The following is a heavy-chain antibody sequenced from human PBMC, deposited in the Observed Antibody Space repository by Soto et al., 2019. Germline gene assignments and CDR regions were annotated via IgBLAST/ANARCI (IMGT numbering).Heavy chain of an antibody. Sequence: GASVKVSCKASGGTFSSYAISWVRQAPGQGLEWMGGIIPIFGTANYAQKFQGRVTITADESTSTAYMELSSLRSEDTAVYYCARDPWSYGSGSYTDYWGQGTLVTVSS. CDR2: IIPIFGTA. V-gene: IGHV1-69*13. J-gene: IGHJ4*02. CDR3: ARDPWSYGSGSYTDY. CDR1: GGTFSSYA. D-gene: IGHD3-10*01.